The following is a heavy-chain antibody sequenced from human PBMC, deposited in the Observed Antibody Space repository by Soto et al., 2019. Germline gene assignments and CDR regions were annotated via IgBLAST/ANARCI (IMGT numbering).Heavy chain of an antibody. D-gene: IGHD3-3*02. Sequence: TLCLTWAVSGGSISSVFYSWSWIRQPPGKGLEWIGYIYHSGSTNYNPSLRSRVTMSIDTSKDQFSLKLSSVTAADTAVYYCASPKIAFYNWFDPWGQGTLVTVSS. CDR3: ASPKIAFYNWFDP. CDR1: GGSISSVFYS. J-gene: IGHJ5*02. V-gene: IGHV4-30-2*01. CDR2: IYHSGST.